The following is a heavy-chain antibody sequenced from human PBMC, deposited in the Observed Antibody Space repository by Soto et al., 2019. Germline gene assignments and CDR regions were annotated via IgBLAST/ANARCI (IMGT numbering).Heavy chain of an antibody. CDR3: ARAGDCSTTSCYPDYSSDGLDY. CDR1: GYTFTNYY. D-gene: IGHD2-2*01. J-gene: IGHJ4*02. Sequence: QVQLVQSGAEVKKTGASVKVSCRASGYTFTNYYMHWVRQAPGQGLEWMGIINPTVGSTSYTQKFQGRVTIARDTSTSTVYMELSSLRSEDTAAYYCARAGDCSTTSCYPDYSSDGLDYWGQGTLVTVSS. CDR2: INPTVGST. V-gene: IGHV1-46*01.